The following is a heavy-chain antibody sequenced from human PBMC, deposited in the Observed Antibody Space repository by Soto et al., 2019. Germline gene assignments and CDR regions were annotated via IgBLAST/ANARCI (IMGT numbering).Heavy chain of an antibody. Sequence: GESLKISCKGSGYNFNNYYIAWVRQMPGKGLEWMGIVFPGGSDSRYSPSFQGQVTMSADKSISTAYLQWTSLKASDTAMYYCARRPYCSSITCYGTDCFDPCGQGTLVIVSS. CDR2: VFPGGSDS. CDR3: ARRPYCSSITCYGTDCFDP. J-gene: IGHJ5*02. CDR1: GYNFNNYY. D-gene: IGHD2-2*01. V-gene: IGHV5-51*01.